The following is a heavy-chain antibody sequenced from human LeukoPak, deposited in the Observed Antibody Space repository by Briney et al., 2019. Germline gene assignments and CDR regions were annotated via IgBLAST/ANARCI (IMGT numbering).Heavy chain of an antibody. V-gene: IGHV3-48*03. CDR1: GFTFSSYE. CDR2: ISSSGSTI. Sequence: GGSLRLSCAASGFTFSSYEMNWVRQVPGKGLEWVSYISSSGSTIYYADSVKGRFTISRDNAKNSLYLQMNSLRAEDTAVYYCAELGITMIGGVWGKGTTVTVSS. CDR3: AELGITMIGGV. D-gene: IGHD3-10*02. J-gene: IGHJ6*04.